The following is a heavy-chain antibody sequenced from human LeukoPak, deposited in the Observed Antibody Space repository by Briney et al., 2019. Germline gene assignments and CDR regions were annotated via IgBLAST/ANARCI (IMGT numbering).Heavy chain of an antibody. J-gene: IGHJ4*02. V-gene: IGHV3-64*01. Sequence: GGSLRLSCAASGFTFSNSPMHWVRQAPGKGLEYVSAITNNGGGTYYANSVKGRFIISRDNSKNTLFLQMDSLRPEDMAVYYCARAASYSYYEFGGQGTLVTVSS. CDR3: ARAASYSYYEF. CDR2: ITNNGGGT. D-gene: IGHD5-12*01. CDR1: GFTFSNSP.